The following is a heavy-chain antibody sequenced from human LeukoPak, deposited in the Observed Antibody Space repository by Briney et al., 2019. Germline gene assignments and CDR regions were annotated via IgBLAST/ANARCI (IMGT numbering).Heavy chain of an antibody. CDR1: GFTFSSYD. D-gene: IGHD3-9*01. J-gene: IGHJ4*02. CDR2: IGTAGDT. CDR3: ATYDILTGYDY. V-gene: IGHV3-13*01. Sequence: PGGSLRLSCAASGFTFSSYDMHWVRQATGKGLEWVSAIGTAGDTYYPGSVKGRFTISRENAKNSLYLQMNSLRAGDTAVYYCATYDILTGYDYWGQGTLVTVSS.